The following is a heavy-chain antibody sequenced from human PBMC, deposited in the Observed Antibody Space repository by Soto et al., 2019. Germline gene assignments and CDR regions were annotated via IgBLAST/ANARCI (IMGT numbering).Heavy chain of an antibody. CDR2: IYYSGST. V-gene: IGHV4-59*01. J-gene: IGHJ4*02. D-gene: IGHD6-13*01. Sequence: SETLSLTCTVSGGSIGSYYWSWIRQPPGKGLEWIGYIYYSGSTNYNPSLKSRVTISVDTSKNQFSLKLSSVTAADTAVYYCARFIAAAGIKDYWGQGTLVTAPQ. CDR1: GGSIGSYY. CDR3: ARFIAAAGIKDY.